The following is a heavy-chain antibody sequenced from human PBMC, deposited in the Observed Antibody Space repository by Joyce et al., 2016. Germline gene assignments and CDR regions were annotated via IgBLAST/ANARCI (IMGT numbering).Heavy chain of an antibody. CDR1: RFAFSSYA. D-gene: IGHD4-17*01. CDR2: MSRSGGST. V-gene: IGHV3-23*01. J-gene: IGHJ4*02. Sequence: EVQLLESGGGLVQPGGSLRLSCAASRFAFSSYAMSWVRQAPGKGLEWVSTMSRSGGSTYYADSVKGRFTISRDNSENTLYLQMNSLRAGDTAVYYCAKDQDYGDYSVDYWGQGTLVTVSS. CDR3: AKDQDYGDYSVDY.